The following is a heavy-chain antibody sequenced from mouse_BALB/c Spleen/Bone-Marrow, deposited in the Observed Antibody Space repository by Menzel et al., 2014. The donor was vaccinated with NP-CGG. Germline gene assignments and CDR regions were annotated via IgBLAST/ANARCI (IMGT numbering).Heavy chain of an antibody. CDR2: INNNGGST. CDR3: ARVYGWYFDV. J-gene: IGHJ1*01. CDR1: GFTFSSYG. Sequence: VQLQQSGGGLVQPGGSLKLSCVASGFTFSSYGMSWVRQTPDKRLELVATINNNGGSTNYPDSVKGQFTISRDNAKNTLYLQMSSLKSEDTAMYYCARVYGWYFDVWGAGITVTVSS. D-gene: IGHD1-1*01. V-gene: IGHV5-6-3*01.